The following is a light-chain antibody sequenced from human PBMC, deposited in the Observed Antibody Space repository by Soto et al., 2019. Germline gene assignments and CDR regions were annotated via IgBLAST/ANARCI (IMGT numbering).Light chain of an antibody. CDR2: EVS. J-gene: IGLJ1*01. CDR1: SSDVGDYNY. Sequence: QSVLTQPASVSGSPGQSITISCTGTSSDVGDYNYVSWYQQHPGKAPKLMIYEVSNRPSGVSNRFSGSKSGNTASLTISGLQAEDEADDYCSSYTRSSTLYVFGTGTKVTVL. CDR3: SSYTRSSTLYV. V-gene: IGLV2-14*01.